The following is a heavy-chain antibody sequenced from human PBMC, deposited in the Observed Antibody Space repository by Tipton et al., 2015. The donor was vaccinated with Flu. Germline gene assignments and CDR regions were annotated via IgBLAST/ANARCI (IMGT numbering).Heavy chain of an antibody. Sequence: TLSLTCAVSGVSISSGGYYWSWIRQHPGKGLEWIGYIYFTGKTYYNSSLQSRVSISVDTSKNQFSLKLTSVTAADTAVYYCACAGHGYYDSSGSDYWGQGTLVTVSS. D-gene: IGHD3-22*01. CDR2: IYFTGKT. V-gene: IGHV4-31*11. CDR1: GVSISSGGYY. CDR3: ACAGHGYYDSSGSDY. J-gene: IGHJ4*02.